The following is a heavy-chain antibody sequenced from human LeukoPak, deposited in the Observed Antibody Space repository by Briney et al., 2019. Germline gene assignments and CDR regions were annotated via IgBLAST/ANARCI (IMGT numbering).Heavy chain of an antibody. Sequence: SETLSLTCTVSGGSISSSSYYWSWIRQPPGKGLEWIGYIYYSGSTNYNPSLKSRVTISVDTSKNQFSLKLSSVTAADTAVYYCARQTNSGAGPRWGQGTLVTVSS. CDR1: GGSISSSSYY. CDR2: IYYSGST. V-gene: IGHV4-61*05. CDR3: ARQTNSGAGPR. D-gene: IGHD2-8*01. J-gene: IGHJ4*02.